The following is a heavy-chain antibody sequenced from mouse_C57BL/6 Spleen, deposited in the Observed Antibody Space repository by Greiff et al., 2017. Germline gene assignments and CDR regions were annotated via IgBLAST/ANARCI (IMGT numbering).Heavy chain of an antibody. J-gene: IGHJ2*01. CDR1: GYTFTSSG. V-gene: IGHV1-81*01. CDR3: ASPDD. Sequence: QVQLKESGAELARPGASVKLSCKASGYTFTSSGISWVKQRTGQGLEWIGEIYPRSGNTYYTAKFKGKDTLTADKSSSTAYMELRSLTSEDSAVYFCASPDDWGKGTTLTVSS. CDR2: IYPRSGNT.